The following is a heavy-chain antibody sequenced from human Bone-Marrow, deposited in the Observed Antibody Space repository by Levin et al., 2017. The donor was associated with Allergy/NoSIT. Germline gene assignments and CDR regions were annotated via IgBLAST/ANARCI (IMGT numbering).Heavy chain of an antibody. D-gene: IGHD1-1*01. J-gene: IGHJ4*02. CDR1: GFTFSSYV. CDR2: IRDSGRTT. V-gene: IGHV3-23*01. CDR3: AKDWQYND. Sequence: TGESLKISCAASGFTFSSYVMSWVRQTPGEGLEWVSTIRDSGRTTYYADSVKGRFTISRDNSKNTLYLQMDSLRVGDTAVYYCAKDWQYNDWGQGTLVTVSS.